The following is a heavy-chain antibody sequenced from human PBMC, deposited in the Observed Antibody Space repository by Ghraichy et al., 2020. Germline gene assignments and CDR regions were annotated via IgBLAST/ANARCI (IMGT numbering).Heavy chain of an antibody. CDR1: GFTVSSSY. V-gene: IGHV3-53*01. CDR2: IYSGGST. D-gene: IGHD2-15*01. J-gene: IGHJ4*02. CDR3: ARDCSGGSCYGY. Sequence: GEPLNISCAASGFTVSSSYMSWVRQAPGKGPEWVSLIYSGGSTYYADSVKGRFTISRDNSKNTLYLQMNSLRAEDTAVYYCARDCSGGSCYGYWGQGTLVTVSS.